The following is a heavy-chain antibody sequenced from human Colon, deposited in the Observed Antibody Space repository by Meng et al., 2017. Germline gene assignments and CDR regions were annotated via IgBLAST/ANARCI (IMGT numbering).Heavy chain of an antibody. J-gene: IGHJ4*02. D-gene: IGHD6-19*01. Sequence: QVQLQQRGAGLLKPSETLSLTCAVYGGSFSGYHWNWIRQSPGKGPESIGEINHSGNTKHNPSLKSRVTISVDKSKNQFSLILTSVTAADTAVYYCASSSGWWRLDSWGQGTLVTVSS. CDR2: INHSGNT. CDR1: GGSFSGYH. CDR3: ASSSGWWRLDS. V-gene: IGHV4-34*02.